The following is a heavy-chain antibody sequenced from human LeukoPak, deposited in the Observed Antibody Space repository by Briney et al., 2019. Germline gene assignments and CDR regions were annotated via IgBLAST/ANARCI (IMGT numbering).Heavy chain of an antibody. D-gene: IGHD3-22*01. CDR2: IYHSWST. J-gene: IGHJ2*01. Sequence: PSETLSLTCAVSGGSISSSNWWSWVRQPPGKGLEWIGEIYHSWSTNYNPSLKSRVTISVDKSKNLFSLKLSSVTAADTGVYYCALSSGYYGSYWYFDLWGRGTLVTVSS. CDR3: ALSSGYYGSYWYFDL. CDR1: GGSISSSNW. V-gene: IGHV4-4*02.